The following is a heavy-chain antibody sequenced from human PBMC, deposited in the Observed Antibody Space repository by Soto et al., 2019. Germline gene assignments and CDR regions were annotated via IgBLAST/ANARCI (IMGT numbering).Heavy chain of an antibody. J-gene: IGHJ6*02. Sequence: PGGSLRLSCTASGFTFEDYTMDWVRQAPGKGPEWVSGITWNSGKINYADSVKGRFSISRDNAENALYLQMDSLRAEDTAVYYCARAQITIFGVVTDYYYYYGMDAWGQGTTVTVSS. CDR3: ARAQITIFGVVTDYYYYYGMDA. V-gene: IGHV3-9*01. CDR2: ITWNSGKI. D-gene: IGHD3-3*01. CDR1: GFTFEDYT.